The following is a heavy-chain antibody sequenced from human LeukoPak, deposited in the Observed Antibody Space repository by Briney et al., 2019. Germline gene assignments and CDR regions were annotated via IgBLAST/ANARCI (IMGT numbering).Heavy chain of an antibody. Sequence: GGSLRLSCAASGFTFITYSMNWVRQAPGKGLEWVSSISSSSSYIYYADSVRGRFTSSRDKPKNSLYLQMNGLRAEDTAVYYCAGVALVSGPSYGSESEAADYWGQGTLVTVSS. D-gene: IGHD3-10*01. CDR2: ISSSSSYI. V-gene: IGHV3-21*01. CDR3: AGVALVSGPSYGSESEAADY. CDR1: GFTFITYS. J-gene: IGHJ4*02.